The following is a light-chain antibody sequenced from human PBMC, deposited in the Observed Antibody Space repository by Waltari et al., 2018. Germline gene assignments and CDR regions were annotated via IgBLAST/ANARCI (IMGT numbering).Light chain of an antibody. CDR3: CSFRGGDSFV. Sequence: QSALTQPASVSGSPGQSIPISCPGPTSDIGDYYSVSLYQQFPGKAPKLMIYDVTKRPSGVSSRFSGSKSGNTASLTISGLQAEDEGDYYCCSFRGGDSFVFGTGTRVTVV. V-gene: IGLV2-14*03. J-gene: IGLJ1*01. CDR2: DVT. CDR1: TSDIGDYYS.